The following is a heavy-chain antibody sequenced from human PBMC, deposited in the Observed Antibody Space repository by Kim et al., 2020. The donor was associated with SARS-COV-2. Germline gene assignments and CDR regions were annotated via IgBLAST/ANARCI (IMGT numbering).Heavy chain of an antibody. J-gene: IGHJ4*02. D-gene: IGHD6-13*01. Sequence: VKGRFTISRDNAKNSLYLQMNRLGAEDTALYYCAKDMEFAWGSSRGGLWYWGQGTLVTVSS. V-gene: IGHV3-9*01. CDR3: AKDMEFAWGSSRGGLWY.